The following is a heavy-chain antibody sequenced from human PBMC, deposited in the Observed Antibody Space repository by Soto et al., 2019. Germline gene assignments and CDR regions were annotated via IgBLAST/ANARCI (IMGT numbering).Heavy chain of an antibody. J-gene: IGHJ4*02. CDR2: IYYSGST. V-gene: IGHV4-31*03. Sequence: QVQLQESGPGLVKPSQTLSLTCTVSGGSISSGGYYWSWIRQHPGKGLEWIGYIYYSGSTYYNPALKSRVTIAVDTSKYQFSLKLSSVTAADTAVYYCARVSERVTHSFDYWGQGTLVTVSS. CDR1: GGSISSGGYY. CDR3: ARVSERVTHSFDY. D-gene: IGHD2-21*02.